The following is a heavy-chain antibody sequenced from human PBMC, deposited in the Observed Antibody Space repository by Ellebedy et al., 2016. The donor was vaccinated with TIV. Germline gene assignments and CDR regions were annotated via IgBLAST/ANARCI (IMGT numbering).Heavy chain of an antibody. J-gene: IGHJ4*02. Sequence: SVKVSXXASGGTFSSYAISWVRQAPGQGLEWMGGIIPIFGTANYAQKFQGRVTITADESTSTAYMELSSLRSEDTAVYYCARGMDDYSDYWGQGTLVTVSS. V-gene: IGHV1-69*13. CDR3: ARGMDDYSDY. D-gene: IGHD2-2*03. CDR1: GGTFSSYA. CDR2: IIPIFGTA.